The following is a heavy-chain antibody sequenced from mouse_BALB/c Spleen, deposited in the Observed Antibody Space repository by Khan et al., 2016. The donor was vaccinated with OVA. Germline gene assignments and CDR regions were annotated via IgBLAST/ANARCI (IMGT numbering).Heavy chain of an antibody. Sequence: EVQLQESGPGLVKPSQSLSLTCTVTGYSITSDYAWNWLRQFPGNKLEWMGYISSSGSTNYNPALKSRISITRDTSKNQFFLQLNSVTTEVTATYYCARDGSRYNYAMDYWGQGTSVTVSS. CDR1: GYSITSDYA. CDR3: ARDGSRYNYAMDY. D-gene: IGHD2-3*01. CDR2: ISSSGST. V-gene: IGHV3-2*02. J-gene: IGHJ4*01.